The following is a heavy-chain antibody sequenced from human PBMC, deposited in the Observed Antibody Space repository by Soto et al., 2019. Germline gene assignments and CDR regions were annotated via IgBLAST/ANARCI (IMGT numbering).Heavy chain of an antibody. CDR3: ASHNNGYIN. CDR2: IKQDGSEK. J-gene: IGHJ4*02. V-gene: IGHV3-7*01. CDR1: GFSLSSYW. D-gene: IGHD5-18*01. Sequence: EVQLVESGGGLVQPGGSLRLSCAASGFSLSSYWMSWVRQAPGKGLEWVANIKQDGSEKYYVDSVKGRFTISRDNAKNSLHLQMHSLRAEDTAVYFCASHNNGYINWGQGTLVTVSS.